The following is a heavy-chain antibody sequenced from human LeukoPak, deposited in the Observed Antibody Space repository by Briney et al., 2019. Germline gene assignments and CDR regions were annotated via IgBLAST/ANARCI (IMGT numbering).Heavy chain of an antibody. V-gene: IGHV3-21*01. D-gene: IGHD7-27*01. J-gene: IGHJ5*02. CDR3: ARDLGTVGTNWFDP. CDR1: GFTFSSYS. CDR2: ISSSSSYI. Sequence: PGGSLRLSCAASGFTFSSYSMNWVRQAPGKGLEWVSSISSSSSYIYYADSVKGRFTISRDNAKNSLYLQMNSLRAEDTAVYYCARDLGTVGTNWFDPWGQGTLVTVSS.